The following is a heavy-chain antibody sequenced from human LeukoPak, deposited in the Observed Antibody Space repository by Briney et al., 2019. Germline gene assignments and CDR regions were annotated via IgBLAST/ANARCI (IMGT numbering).Heavy chain of an antibody. Sequence: AETLSLTCAVYGGSFSGYYWSWIRQPPGKGLEWIGEINHSGSTNYNPSLKSRVTISVDTSKNQFSLKLSSVTAADTAVYYCARGRNRSWGFDPWGQGTLVTVSS. CDR3: ARGRNRSWGFDP. CDR2: INHSGST. V-gene: IGHV4-34*01. D-gene: IGHD6-13*01. CDR1: GGSFSGYY. J-gene: IGHJ5*02.